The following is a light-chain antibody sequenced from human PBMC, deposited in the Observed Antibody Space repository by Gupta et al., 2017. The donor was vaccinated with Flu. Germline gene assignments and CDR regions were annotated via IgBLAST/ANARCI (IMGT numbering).Light chain of an antibody. V-gene: IGKV3-15*01. Sequence: ATLSVSPGERATLSCRASESVTINLACYQQKPGQAPRLLIYGASTRVTGVPARFSGSGSGTDFTLTISSLQSEDFALYYCQQYNTWPPETFGQGTKVEIK. CDR2: GAS. CDR3: QQYNTWPPET. J-gene: IGKJ1*01. CDR1: ESVTIN.